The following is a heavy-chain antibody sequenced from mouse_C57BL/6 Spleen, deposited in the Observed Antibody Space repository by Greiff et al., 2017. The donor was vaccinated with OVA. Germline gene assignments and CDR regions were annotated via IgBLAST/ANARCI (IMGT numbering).Heavy chain of an antibody. CDR3: TFPPFYDYDVDYAMDY. CDR2: IRLKSDNYAT. D-gene: IGHD2-4*01. J-gene: IGHJ4*01. V-gene: IGHV6-3*01. Sequence: EVKVVESGGGLVQPGGSMKLSCVASGFTFSNYWMNWVRQSPEKGLEWVAQIRLKSDNYATHYAESVKGGFTISIDDSKSSVNLQMNNLRAEDTVIYYCTFPPFYDYDVDYAMDYWGQGTSVTVSS. CDR1: GFTFSNYW.